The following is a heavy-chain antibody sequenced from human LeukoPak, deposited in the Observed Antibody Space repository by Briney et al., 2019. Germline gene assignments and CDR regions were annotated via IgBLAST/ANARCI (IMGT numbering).Heavy chain of an antibody. V-gene: IGHV3-7*01. CDR2: IKHVVSKT. D-gene: IGHD6-13*01. Sequence: GASLRLSCAASGFTFSSYWMSWVRQAPGKGLEWVANIKHVVSKTYHVHSVKGRFTISTDNAKNSLYLQMSSLKAEDTAVYYCARVGAAVDFDYWGQGTLVTVSS. CDR1: GFTFSSYW. J-gene: IGHJ4*02. CDR3: ARVGAAVDFDY.